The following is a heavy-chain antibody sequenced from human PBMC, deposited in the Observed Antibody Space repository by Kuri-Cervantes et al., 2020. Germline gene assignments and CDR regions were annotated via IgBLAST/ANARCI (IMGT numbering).Heavy chain of an antibody. D-gene: IGHD6-19*01. V-gene: IGHV4-61*02. CDR1: GGSISSGSYY. CDR2: IYTSGST. J-gene: IGHJ3*02. Sequence: SETLSLTCTVSGGSISSGSYYWSWIRQPAGKGLEWIGRIYTSGSTNYNPSLKSRVTISVDTSKNQFSLKLSSVTAADTAVYYCARSPSAIAVAGTGAFDIWGQGTMVTVSS. CDR3: ARSPSAIAVAGTGAFDI.